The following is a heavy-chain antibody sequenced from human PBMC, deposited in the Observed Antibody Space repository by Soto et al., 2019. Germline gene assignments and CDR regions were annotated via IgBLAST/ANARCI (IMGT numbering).Heavy chain of an antibody. D-gene: IGHD3-16*02. V-gene: IGHV3-23*01. Sequence: PGGSLRLSCAASGFTFSSYAISWVRQAPGKGLEWVSAISGSGGSTYYADSVKGRFTISRDNSKNTLYLQMNSLRAEDTAVYYCAKPRLYRHNYFDYWGQGTLVTVSS. J-gene: IGHJ4*02. CDR3: AKPRLYRHNYFDY. CDR1: GFTFSSYA. CDR2: ISGSGGST.